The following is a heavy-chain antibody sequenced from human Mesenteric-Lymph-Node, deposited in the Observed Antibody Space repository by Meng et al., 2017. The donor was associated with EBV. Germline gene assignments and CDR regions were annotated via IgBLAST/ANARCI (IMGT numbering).Heavy chain of an antibody. CDR3: AREGDWTTFDY. V-gene: IGHV1-18*01. J-gene: IGHJ4*02. CDR1: GYTYTSYG. D-gene: IGHD3/OR15-3a*01. Sequence: QVQLVQSGVEVTKPGASVRVSCKASGYTYTSYGIIWVRQAPGQGLEWVGWISAYNGNTNYAQKVQGRVTMTTDTSTTTAYMELRRLRSDDTAVYYCAREGDWTTFDYWGQGTLVTVSS. CDR2: ISAYNGNT.